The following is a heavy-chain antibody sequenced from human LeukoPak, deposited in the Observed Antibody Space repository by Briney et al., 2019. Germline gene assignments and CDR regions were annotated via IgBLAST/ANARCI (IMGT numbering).Heavy chain of an antibody. Sequence: GGSLRLSCAVSGFMFSNYAMSWVRQSPGKGLGWVSGLSSGGTTYYADSVKGRFTISRDNSKNTLYLQMNSLRAEDTAVYYCARRTHNRYSSGWYRTFDYWGQGTLVTVSS. J-gene: IGHJ4*02. CDR3: ARRTHNRYSSGWYRTFDY. CDR1: GFMFSNYA. D-gene: IGHD6-19*01. V-gene: IGHV3-23*01. CDR2: LSSGGTT.